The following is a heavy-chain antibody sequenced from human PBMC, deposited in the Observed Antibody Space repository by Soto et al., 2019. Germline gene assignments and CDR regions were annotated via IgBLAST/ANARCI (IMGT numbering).Heavy chain of an antibody. CDR1: GFTVSSNY. CDR3: ARDRYCSGGSCPSALDI. J-gene: IGHJ3*02. CDR2: IYSGGST. D-gene: IGHD2-15*01. V-gene: IGHV3-53*01. Sequence: GGSLRLSCAASGFTVSSNYMSWVRQAPGKGLEWVSVIYSGGSTYYADSVKGRFTISRDNSRNTLYLQMNSLRAEDTAVYYCARDRYCSGGSCPSALDIWGKGTMGTVSS.